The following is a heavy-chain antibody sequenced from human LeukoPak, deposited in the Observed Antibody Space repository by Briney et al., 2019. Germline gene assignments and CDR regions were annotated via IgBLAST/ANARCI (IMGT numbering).Heavy chain of an antibody. V-gene: IGHV6-1*01. CDR3: ASSARGDALYNWFDP. CDR1: GDSVSSNSAA. J-gene: IGHJ5*02. Sequence: SQTLSLTCAISGDSVSSNSAAWNWIRQSPSRGLEWLGRTYYRSRWYNDYALSVKTRITINADTSKNRISLQLHSVTLEDTAVYYCASSARGDALYNWFDPWGQGTLVTVSS. CDR2: TYYRSRWYN. D-gene: IGHD2-21*02.